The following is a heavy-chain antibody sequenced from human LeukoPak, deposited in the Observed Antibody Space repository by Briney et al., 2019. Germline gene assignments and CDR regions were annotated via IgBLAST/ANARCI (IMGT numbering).Heavy chain of an antibody. Sequence: GESLKISCKGSGYSFTSYWIGWVRQMPGKGLEWMGIIYPGDSDTRYSPSFQGQVTISADKSISTAYLQWSSLKASDTAMYYCVVAGGIAAAGIAFDIWGQGTMATVSS. CDR1: GYSFTSYW. V-gene: IGHV5-51*01. D-gene: IGHD6-13*01. CDR3: VVAGGIAAAGIAFDI. J-gene: IGHJ3*02. CDR2: IYPGDSDT.